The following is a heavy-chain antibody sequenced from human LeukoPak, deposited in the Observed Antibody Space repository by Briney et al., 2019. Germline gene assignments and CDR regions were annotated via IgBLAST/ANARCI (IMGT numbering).Heavy chain of an antibody. Sequence: PGGSLRLSCAASGFTLSSYWMHWVRQAPGKGLLWVSRISSDGSRTSYADSVKGRFTISRDNAKNTMYMQMNSLRAEDTAVYYCARDLYSGSYHGVNYWGQGTLVTVSS. CDR3: ARDLYSGSYHGVNY. J-gene: IGHJ4*02. V-gene: IGHV3-74*01. D-gene: IGHD1-26*01. CDR1: GFTLSSYW. CDR2: ISSDGSRT.